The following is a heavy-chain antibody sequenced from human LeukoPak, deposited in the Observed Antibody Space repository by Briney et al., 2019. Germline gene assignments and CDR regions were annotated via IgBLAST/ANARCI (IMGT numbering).Heavy chain of an antibody. Sequence: ASVTVSCKASGYTFTGYYMHWVRQAPGQGLEWMGWINPNSGGTNYAQKFQGWVTMTRDTSISTAYMELSRLRSDDTAVYYCARGGHSSNDAFDIWDQGTMVTVSS. CDR1: GYTFTGYY. D-gene: IGHD6-13*01. CDR2: INPNSGGT. CDR3: ARGGHSSNDAFDI. J-gene: IGHJ3*02. V-gene: IGHV1-2*04.